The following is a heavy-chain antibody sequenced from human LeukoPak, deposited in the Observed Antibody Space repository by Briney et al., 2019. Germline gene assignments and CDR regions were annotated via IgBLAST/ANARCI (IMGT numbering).Heavy chain of an antibody. CDR3: ARDGDGYNVFDY. Sequence: SETLSLTCAVYGGSFSGYYWSWIRQPPGKGLEWIGEINHSGSTNYNPSLKSRVTISVDTSKNQFSLKLSSVTAADTAVYYCARDGDGYNVFDYWGQGTLVTVSS. J-gene: IGHJ4*02. CDR2: INHSGST. V-gene: IGHV4-34*01. CDR1: GGSFSGYY. D-gene: IGHD5-24*01.